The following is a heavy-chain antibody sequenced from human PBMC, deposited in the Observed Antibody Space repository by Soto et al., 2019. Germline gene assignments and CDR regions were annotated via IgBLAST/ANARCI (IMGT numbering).Heavy chain of an antibody. D-gene: IGHD3-3*01. J-gene: IGHJ4*02. Sequence: QITLNESGPTVVKPAETLTLTCTFSGFSLTTSGVGVGWIRQSPGKAPEWLALIYWDDDKRYSASLKSRLTITKDTSKNQVVLTMASVDPADTATYYWANRILRTVFGLVTTTAIYFDFWGQGTPVVVSS. CDR2: IYWDDDK. V-gene: IGHV2-5*02. CDR3: ANRILRTVFGLVTTTAIYFDF. CDR1: GFSLTTSGVG.